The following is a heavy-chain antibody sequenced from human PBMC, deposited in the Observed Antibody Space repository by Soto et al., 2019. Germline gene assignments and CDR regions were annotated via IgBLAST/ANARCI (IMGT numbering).Heavy chain of an antibody. D-gene: IGHD6-13*01. Sequence: QLQLQESGPGLVKPSETLSLTCTVSGGSISSSSYYWGWIRQPPGKGLEWIGSIYYSGSTYYNPSLKSRVTISVDTSKNQFSLKLSSVNAADTAVYYCARREYSSSWRQDGWFDPWGQGTLVTVSS. J-gene: IGHJ5*02. CDR3: ARREYSSSWRQDGWFDP. V-gene: IGHV4-39*01. CDR1: GGSISSSSYY. CDR2: IYYSGST.